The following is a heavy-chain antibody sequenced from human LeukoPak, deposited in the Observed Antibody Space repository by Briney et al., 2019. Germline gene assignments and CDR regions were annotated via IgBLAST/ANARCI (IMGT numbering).Heavy chain of an antibody. Sequence: SETLSLTCTVSGGSISRYYWSWIRQPPGKGLEWIGYMPSSGSTNYNPSLKSRVTISVDTSKNQFSLKLSSVTAADTAVYYCARLGPYGDDTYYMDVWGKGTTVTVSS. CDR1: GGSISRYY. CDR2: MPSSGST. V-gene: IGHV4-4*09. J-gene: IGHJ6*03. CDR3: ARLGPYGDDTYYMDV. D-gene: IGHD4-17*01.